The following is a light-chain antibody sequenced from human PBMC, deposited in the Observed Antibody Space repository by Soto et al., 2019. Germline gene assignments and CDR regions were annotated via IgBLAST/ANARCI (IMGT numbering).Light chain of an antibody. CDR2: GAF. J-gene: IGKJ5*01. CDR3: QQRNVWPPVT. Sequence: PGARATLSCRASLSVTNFLAWYQQKPGQAPRLLIYGAFNRATGIPARFSGSGSGTDFTLTISSLGPEDSAVYYCQQRNVWPPVTFGQGTRLEIK. V-gene: IGKV3-11*01. CDR1: LSVTNF.